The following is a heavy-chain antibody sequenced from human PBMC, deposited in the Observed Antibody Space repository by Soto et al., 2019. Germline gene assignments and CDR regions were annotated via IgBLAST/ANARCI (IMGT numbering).Heavy chain of an antibody. V-gene: IGHV3-13*01. CDR3: ARAPSGYYGMDV. CDR1: GFTFSSYD. J-gene: IGHJ6*02. Sequence: PGGSLRLSCAASGFTFSSYDMHWVRQATGKGLEWVSAIGTAGDTYYPGSVKGRFTISRENAKNSLYLQMNSLRAGDTAVYYCARAPSGYYGMDVWGQGTTVTVSS. D-gene: IGHD3-10*01. CDR2: IGTAGDT.